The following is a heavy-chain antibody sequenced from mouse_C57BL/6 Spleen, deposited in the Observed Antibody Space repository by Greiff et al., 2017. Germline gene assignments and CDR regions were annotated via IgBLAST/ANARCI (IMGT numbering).Heavy chain of an antibody. CDR2: INPSSGYT. D-gene: IGHD2-5*01. V-gene: IGHV1-7*01. CDR1: GFTFTRYW. Sequence: QVQLQQSGAELAQPGASVKLSCTASGFTFTRYWMHWVKQRPGQGLEWIGYINPSSGYTKYNQKFKDKATLTTDKSSSTAYLQLSSLTYEDSAVYYCARDYSNYGGYFDYWGQGTTLTVSS. CDR3: ARDYSNYGGYFDY. J-gene: IGHJ2*01.